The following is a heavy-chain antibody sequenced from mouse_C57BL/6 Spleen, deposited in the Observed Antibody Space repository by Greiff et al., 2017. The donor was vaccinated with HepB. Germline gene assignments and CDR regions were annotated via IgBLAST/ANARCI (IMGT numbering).Heavy chain of an antibody. CDR3: AREGRQLRLLDY. Sequence: QVQLQQSGPELVKPGASVKISCKASGYAFSSSWMNWVKQRPGKGLEWIGRIYPGDGDTNYNGKFKGKATLTADKSSSTAYMQLSSLTSEDSAVYFCAREGRQLRLLDYWGQGTTLTVSS. V-gene: IGHV1-82*01. CDR1: GYAFSSSW. J-gene: IGHJ2*01. CDR2: IYPGDGDT. D-gene: IGHD3-2*02.